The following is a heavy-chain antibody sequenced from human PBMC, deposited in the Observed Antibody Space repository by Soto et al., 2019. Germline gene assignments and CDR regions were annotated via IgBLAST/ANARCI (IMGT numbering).Heavy chain of an antibody. J-gene: IGHJ6*02. CDR3: AKEGYYGMDV. V-gene: IGHV3-30*18. Sequence: SPRLSCAASGCPFSSYVMHLVRQAPGKGLEWVAVISYDGSNKYYADSVKGRFTISRDNSKNTLYLQMNSLRAEDTAVYYCAKEGYYGMDVWGQGTTVTGSS. CDR1: GCPFSSYV. CDR2: ISYDGSNK.